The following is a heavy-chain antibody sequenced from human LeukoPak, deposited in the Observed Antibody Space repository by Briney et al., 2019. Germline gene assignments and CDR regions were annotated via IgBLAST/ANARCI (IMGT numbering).Heavy chain of an antibody. CDR2: ISSSSSYI. V-gene: IGHV3-21*01. J-gene: IGHJ4*02. CDR1: GFTFSSYS. D-gene: IGHD6-13*01. Sequence: PGGSLRLSCAASGFTFSSYSMNWVRQAPGKGLEWVSSISSSSSYIYYADSVKGRFTISRDNAKNSLYLQMNSLRAEDTAVYYCARDPASSSWLNFDYWGQGTLVTVSS. CDR3: ARDPASSSWLNFDY.